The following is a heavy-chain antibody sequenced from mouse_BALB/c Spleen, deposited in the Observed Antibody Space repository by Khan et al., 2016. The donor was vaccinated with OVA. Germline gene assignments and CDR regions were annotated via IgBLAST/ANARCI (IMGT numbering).Heavy chain of an antibody. D-gene: IGHD2-14*01. Sequence: VQLKESGPDLVKPGASVKMSCKASGYSFTGYYMNWVKQSHGKSLECIGRVNPNTGNTNYNQKFRGKALLIVDTSSSTAYIELRSLTSEDSAVYYCARWYDFFAYWGQGTLVTVSA. CDR1: GYSFTGYY. V-gene: IGHV1-26*01. J-gene: IGHJ3*01. CDR2: VNPNTGNT. CDR3: ARWYDFFAY.